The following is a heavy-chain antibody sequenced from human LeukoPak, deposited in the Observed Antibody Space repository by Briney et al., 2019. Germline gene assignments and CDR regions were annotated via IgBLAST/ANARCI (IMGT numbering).Heavy chain of an antibody. CDR3: ARLYSSGWADPTRPFDY. V-gene: IGHV4-59*01. CDR1: GGSISSYY. CDR2: IYYSGST. J-gene: IGHJ4*02. Sequence: HPSETLSLTCTVSGGSISSYYWSWIRQPPGKGLEWIGYIYYSGSTNYNPSLKSRVTISVDTSKNQFSLKLSSVTAADTAVYYCARLYSSGWADPTRPFDYWGQGTLVTVSS. D-gene: IGHD6-19*01.